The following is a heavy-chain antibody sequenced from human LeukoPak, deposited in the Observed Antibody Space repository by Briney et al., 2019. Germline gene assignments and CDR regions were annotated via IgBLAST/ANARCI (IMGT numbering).Heavy chain of an antibody. V-gene: IGHV4-34*01. J-gene: IGHJ4*02. CDR3: ARAFGSNPIQVLTH. Sequence: SETLSLTCAVYGGSFSGYYWSWIRQPPGKGLEWIGEISHSGSTNYNPSLKSRVTISVDTSKNQFSLKLSSVTAADTAVYYCARAFGSNPIQVLTHWGQGTLVTVSS. D-gene: IGHD1-26*01. CDR1: GGSFSGYY. CDR2: ISHSGST.